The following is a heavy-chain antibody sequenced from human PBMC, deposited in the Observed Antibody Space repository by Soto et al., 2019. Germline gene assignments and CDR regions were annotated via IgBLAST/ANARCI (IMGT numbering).Heavy chain of an antibody. V-gene: IGHV3-20*04. J-gene: IGHJ4*02. Sequence: GGSLRLSCAASGFTFDDYCMSWARQAPGKGLEWVSGVNWNGGSTGYADSVKGRFTISRDNAKNSLYLQMNSLRAEDTAVYYCARVSAGIYFEYWGQGTLVTVSS. CDR2: VNWNGGST. D-gene: IGHD3-10*01. CDR1: GFTFDDYC. CDR3: ARVSAGIYFEY.